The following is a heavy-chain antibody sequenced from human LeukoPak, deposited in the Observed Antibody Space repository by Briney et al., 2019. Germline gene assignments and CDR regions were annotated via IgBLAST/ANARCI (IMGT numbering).Heavy chain of an antibody. Sequence: PSETLSLTCTLSGGSISNYYWIWIRQPPGKGLEYIGYIYYTGNTNYNPSLKSRVTISVDTSKNQFSLKLSSVTAADTAVYYCVRQTYYETGNKPHMGFDKWGQGTLVTVSS. V-gene: IGHV4-59*08. D-gene: IGHD3-22*01. CDR1: GGSISNYY. CDR2: IYYTGNT. J-gene: IGHJ4*02. CDR3: VRQTYYETGNKPHMGFDK.